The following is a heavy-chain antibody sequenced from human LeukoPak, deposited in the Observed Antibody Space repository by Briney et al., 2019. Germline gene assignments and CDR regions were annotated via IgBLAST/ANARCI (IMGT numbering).Heavy chain of an antibody. J-gene: IGHJ4*02. V-gene: IGHV3-48*03. CDR1: GFTFSSYE. CDR2: ISSSGSTI. CDR3: ARFWSGYSTLDY. Sequence: GGSLRLSCAASGFTFSSYEMNWVRQAPGKGPEWVSYISSSGSTIYYADSVKGRFTISRDNAKNSLYLQMNSLRAEDTAVYYCARFWSGYSTLDYWGQGTLVTVSS. D-gene: IGHD3-3*01.